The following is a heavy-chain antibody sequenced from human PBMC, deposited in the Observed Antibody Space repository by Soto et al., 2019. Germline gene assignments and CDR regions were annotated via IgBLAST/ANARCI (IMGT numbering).Heavy chain of an antibody. V-gene: IGHV3-30*03. D-gene: IGHD6-13*01. CDR1: GFTFSSYG. J-gene: IGHJ6*02. CDR3: VFAEAGDPGDYYYGMDV. Sequence: QVQLVESGGGVVQPGRSLRLSCAASGFTFSSYGMHWVRQAPGKGLEWVAVISYDGSNKYYADSVKGRFTISRDNSKNTLYLQMNSLRAEDTAVYYCVFAEAGDPGDYYYGMDVWGQGTTVTVSS. CDR2: ISYDGSNK.